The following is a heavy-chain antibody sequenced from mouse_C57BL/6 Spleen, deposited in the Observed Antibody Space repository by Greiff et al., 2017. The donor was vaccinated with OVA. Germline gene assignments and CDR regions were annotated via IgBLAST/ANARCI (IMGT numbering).Heavy chain of an antibody. Sequence: VQLQQSGAELVKPGASVKISCKASGYAFSSYWMNWVKQRPGKGLEWIGQIYPGDGDTNYNGKFKGKATLTADKSSSTAYMQLSSLTSEDSAVYFCARDFDYGSSWYFDVWGTGTTVTVSS. CDR1: GYAFSSYW. CDR3: ARDFDYGSSWYFDV. D-gene: IGHD1-1*01. CDR2: IYPGDGDT. V-gene: IGHV1-80*01. J-gene: IGHJ1*03.